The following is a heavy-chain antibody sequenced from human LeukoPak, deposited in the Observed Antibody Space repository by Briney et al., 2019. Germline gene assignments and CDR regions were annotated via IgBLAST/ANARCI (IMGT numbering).Heavy chain of an antibody. J-gene: IGHJ4*02. D-gene: IGHD5-12*01. CDR1: GFTFSSYA. CDR3: AKGLRLAGSFDY. V-gene: IGHV3-30-3*01. CDR2: ISYDGSNK. Sequence: GGSLRLSCAASGFTFSSYAMHWARQAPGKGLEWVAVISYDGSNKYYADSVKGRLTISRDNSKNTLYLQMNSLRAEDTAVYYCAKGLRLAGSFDYWGQGTLVTVSS.